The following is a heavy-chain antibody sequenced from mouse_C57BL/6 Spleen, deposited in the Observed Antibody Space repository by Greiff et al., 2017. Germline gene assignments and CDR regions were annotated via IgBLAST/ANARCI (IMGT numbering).Heavy chain of an antibody. D-gene: IGHD1-1*01. Sequence: QVQLQQPGAELVRPGSSVKLSCKASGYTFTSYWMHWVKQRPIQGLEWIGNIDPSGSETHYNQKFKDKATLTVDKSSSTAYMQLSSLTSEDSAVYYCARTYGSSAYYYAMDYWGQGTSVTVSS. V-gene: IGHV1-52*01. CDR1: GYTFTSYW. J-gene: IGHJ4*01. CDR3: ARTYGSSAYYYAMDY. CDR2: IDPSGSET.